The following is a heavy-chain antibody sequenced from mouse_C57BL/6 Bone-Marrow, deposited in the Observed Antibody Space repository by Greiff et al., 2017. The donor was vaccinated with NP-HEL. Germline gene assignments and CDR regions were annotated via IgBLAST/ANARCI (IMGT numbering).Heavy chain of an antibody. J-gene: IGHJ3*01. Sequence: VQLQQPGAELVKPGASVKLSCKASGYTFTSYWMQWVKQRPGQGLEWIGEIDPSDSYTNYNQKFKGKATLTVDTSSSTAYMQLSSLTSEDSAVYYCARRDYPTRGFAYWGQGTLVTVSA. CDR1: GYTFTSYW. CDR3: ARRDYPTRGFAY. V-gene: IGHV1-50*01. D-gene: IGHD2-4*01. CDR2: IDPSDSYT.